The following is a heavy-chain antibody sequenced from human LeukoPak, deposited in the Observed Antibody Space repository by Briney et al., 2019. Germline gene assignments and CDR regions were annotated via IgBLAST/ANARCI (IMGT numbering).Heavy chain of an antibody. D-gene: IGHD2-2*01. CDR3: ARGCSSTSCYDY. CDR2: INSDGSST. Sequence: GGSLRLSCAASGFTFSSYWMHWVRQAPGKGLVWVSRINSDGSSTSYADSVKGRFTISRDNAKNSLYLQMNSLRAEDTAVYYCARGCSSTSCYDYWGQGTLVTVSS. CDR1: GFTFSSYW. J-gene: IGHJ4*02. V-gene: IGHV3-74*01.